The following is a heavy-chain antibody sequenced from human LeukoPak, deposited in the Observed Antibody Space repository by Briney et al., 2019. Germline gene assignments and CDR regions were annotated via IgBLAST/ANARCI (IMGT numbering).Heavy chain of an antibody. J-gene: IGHJ5*02. Sequence: GGSLRLSCAASGFTFSSYGMHWVRQAPGKGLEWVAVISYDGSNKYYADSVKGRFTISRDNSKNTLYLQMNSLRAEDTAVYYCAGGYSGYGFDPWGQGTLVTVSS. D-gene: IGHD5-12*01. CDR3: AGGYSGYGFDP. CDR1: GFTFSSYG. CDR2: ISYDGSNK. V-gene: IGHV3-30*03.